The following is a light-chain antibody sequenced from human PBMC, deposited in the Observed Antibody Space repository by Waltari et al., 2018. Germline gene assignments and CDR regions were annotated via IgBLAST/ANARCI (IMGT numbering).Light chain of an antibody. CDR3: QQYVSSPKT. Sequence: EIVLTQSPGTLSLSPGERATLSCRASESVTKYVAWYQHKPGQAPRLLIYGASTRVIGIPDRISSSGSGTDFTLTITRLEPEDFAMYYCQQYVSSPKTFGPGTKVEIK. J-gene: IGKJ1*01. CDR1: ESVTKY. CDR2: GAS. V-gene: IGKV3-20*01.